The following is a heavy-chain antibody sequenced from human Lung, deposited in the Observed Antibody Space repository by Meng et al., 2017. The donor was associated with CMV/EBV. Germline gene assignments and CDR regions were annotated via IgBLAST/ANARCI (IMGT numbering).Heavy chain of an antibody. D-gene: IGHD1-26*01. CDR2: IRQDGSDK. V-gene: IGHV3-7*01. CDR3: AREDSGSFTRYNWLDP. CDR1: GFIFPAFS. Sequence: GGPLRLSCAASGFIFPAFSMSWVRQAPGKGLEWVANIRQDGSDKYYVDSVKGRFTISRDNVRNSLFLHMNSLRAEDTAVYYCAREDSGSFTRYNWLDPLGHGXLVTVSS. J-gene: IGHJ5*02.